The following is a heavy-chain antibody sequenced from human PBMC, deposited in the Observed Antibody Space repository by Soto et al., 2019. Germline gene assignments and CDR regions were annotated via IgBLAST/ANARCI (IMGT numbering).Heavy chain of an antibody. CDR1: GFTFSSYA. Sequence: SLRLSCAASGFTFSSYAMSWVRQAPGKGLEWVSAISGSGGSTYYADSVKGRFTISRDNSKNTLYLQMNSLRAEDTAVYYCAKDRSGIRLPFRDYYYMEVWGKGTTVTVS. D-gene: IGHD1-20*01. CDR3: AKDRSGIRLPFRDYYYMEV. J-gene: IGHJ6*03. V-gene: IGHV3-23*01. CDR2: ISGSGGST.